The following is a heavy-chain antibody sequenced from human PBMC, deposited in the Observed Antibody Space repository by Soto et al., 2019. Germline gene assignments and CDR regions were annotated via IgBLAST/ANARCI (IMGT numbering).Heavy chain of an antibody. CDR1: GFTFSSYA. CDR2: ISGSGGST. D-gene: IGHD6-13*01. CDR3: SKGPRASSWNNWFDP. J-gene: IGHJ5*02. Sequence: EVQLLESGGGLVQRGGSLRLSCAASGFTFSSYAMSWVRQAAGKGLEWVSVISGSGGSTFYADSVTGRFTISRDNSKNTLFLQMNDLRAEDTAVYYCSKGPRASSWNNWFDPWGQGTLVTVSS. V-gene: IGHV3-23*01.